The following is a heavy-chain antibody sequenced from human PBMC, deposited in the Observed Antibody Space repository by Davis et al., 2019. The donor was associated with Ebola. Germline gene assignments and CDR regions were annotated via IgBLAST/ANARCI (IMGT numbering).Heavy chain of an antibody. CDR2: LGTSADT. Sequence: GESLKISCVASGFVFRNYVMSWVRQAPGKGLEWVSPLGTSADTYYADSVKGRFTISRDNSKNTLYLQMNGLRVEDTAIYYCAKDTSNIWFDIWGQGTNVTVSS. CDR1: GFVFRNYV. D-gene: IGHD1-26*01. CDR3: AKDTSNIWFDI. V-gene: IGHV3-23*01. J-gene: IGHJ3*02.